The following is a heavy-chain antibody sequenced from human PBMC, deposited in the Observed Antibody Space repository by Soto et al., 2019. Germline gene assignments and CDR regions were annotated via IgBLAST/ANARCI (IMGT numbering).Heavy chain of an antibody. D-gene: IGHD4-17*01. Sequence: QITLKESGPTLVKPTQALTLTCSFSGFSLSTGGRGVGWIRQPPGKALEWVALIYWNDDKRFSPSLRSRLTITKDTSKNQVVLTMTNVDPMDTATYYCAHRGYGDYPRDNWFDPWGQGTLVTVSS. CDR2: IYWNDDK. CDR3: AHRGYGDYPRDNWFDP. CDR1: GFSLSTGGRG. V-gene: IGHV2-5*01. J-gene: IGHJ5*02.